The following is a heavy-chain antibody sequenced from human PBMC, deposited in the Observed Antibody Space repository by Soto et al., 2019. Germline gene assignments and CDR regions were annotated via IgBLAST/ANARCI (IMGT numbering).Heavy chain of an antibody. V-gene: IGHV3-30*18. D-gene: IGHD4-17*01. CDR2: ISYDGSNK. J-gene: IGHJ4*02. Sequence: QVQLVESGGGVVQPGRSLRLSCAASGFTFSSYGMHWVRQAPGKGLEWVAVISYDGSNKYYADSVKGRFTISRDNSKNTRYLQMNSLRAEDTAVYYCAKAPPPHYGDYVIDYWGQGTLVTVSS. CDR1: GFTFSSYG. CDR3: AKAPPPHYGDYVIDY.